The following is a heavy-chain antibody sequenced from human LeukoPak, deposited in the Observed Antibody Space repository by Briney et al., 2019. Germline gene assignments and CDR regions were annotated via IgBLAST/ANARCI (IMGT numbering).Heavy chain of an antibody. CDR1: GFTFSGYW. D-gene: IGHD3-10*01. CDR3: AREGDGSGTYSRGYFQQ. Sequence: GGSLRLSCAASGFTFSGYWMHWVRQSPGKGLMWFSRINGDGSSTNYADSVKGRFTISRDNAKNTLYLQMSSLRADDTAVYYCAREGDGSGTYSRGYFQQWGQGTLVSVSS. V-gene: IGHV3-74*01. J-gene: IGHJ1*01. CDR2: INGDGSST.